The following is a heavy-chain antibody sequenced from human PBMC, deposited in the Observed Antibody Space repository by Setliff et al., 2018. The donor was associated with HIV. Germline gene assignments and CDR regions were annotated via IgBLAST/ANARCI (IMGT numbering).Heavy chain of an antibody. CDR1: GVSTSSSSYY. CDR2: VYYSGST. J-gene: IGHJ4*02. D-gene: IGHD6-19*01. V-gene: IGHV4-39*01. Sequence: SETLSLTCTVSGVSTSSSSYYWGWIRQPPGKGLEWIGYVYYSGSTYYNPSLKSRLTISVDTSKNHFYLRLSSVTAADTAVYYGGRQGAVTGHSFDSWGPGALVTVSS. CDR3: GRQGAVTGHSFDS.